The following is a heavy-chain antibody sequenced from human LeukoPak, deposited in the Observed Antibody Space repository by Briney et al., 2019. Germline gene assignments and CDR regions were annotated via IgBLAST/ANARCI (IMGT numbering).Heavy chain of an antibody. V-gene: IGHV1-69*13. Sequence: SLKVSCKASGGTFSSYAISWVRQAPGQGLEWMGGIIPIFGTANYAQKFQGRVTITADESTSTAYVELSSLRSEDTAVYYCARDRQSIAVAGKGWFDPWGQGTLVTVSS. J-gene: IGHJ5*02. CDR1: GGTFSSYA. CDR3: ARDRQSIAVAGKGWFDP. D-gene: IGHD6-19*01. CDR2: IIPIFGTA.